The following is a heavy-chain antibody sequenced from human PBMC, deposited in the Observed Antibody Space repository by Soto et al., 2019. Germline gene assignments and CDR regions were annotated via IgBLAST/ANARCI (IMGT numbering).Heavy chain of an antibody. CDR2: ISDDSSYI. J-gene: IGHJ1*01. V-gene: IGHV3-21*06. CDR3: ATPYYFNH. CDR1: GFMFSAYT. D-gene: IGHD3-16*01. Sequence: GGSLRLSCAASGFMFSAYTMNWVRQAPGKGLEWLSSISDDSSYIDYADSLRCRFTVSRDNARNSLYLQIDSLGVEDTAVYYCATPYYFNHWGPGTLVTV.